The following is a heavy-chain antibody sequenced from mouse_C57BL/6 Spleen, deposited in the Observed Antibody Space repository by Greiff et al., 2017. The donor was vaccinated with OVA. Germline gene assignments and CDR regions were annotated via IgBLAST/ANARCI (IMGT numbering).Heavy chain of an antibody. D-gene: IGHD1-1*01. J-gene: IGHJ4*01. Sequence: VQLQQSGAELVQPGASVKLSCTASGFNFKDHTIHWVKQRPEQGLEWIGRIYPGDGETKYSPKFQGKATITADKSSNTAYLQLSSLTSEDTAVYYCARITTVESYAMDYWGQGTSVTVSS. CDR2: IYPGDGET. CDR1: GFNFKDHT. V-gene: IGHV14-2*01. CDR3: ARITTVESYAMDY.